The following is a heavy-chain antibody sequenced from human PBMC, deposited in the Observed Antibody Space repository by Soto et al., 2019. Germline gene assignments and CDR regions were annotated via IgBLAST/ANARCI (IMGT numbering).Heavy chain of an antibody. D-gene: IGHD1-26*01. Sequence: QVQLQESGPGLVKPSQTLSLTCTVSGGSISSGGYYWSWIRQHPGKGLEWIGYIYYSGSTYYNPDLKNRLTITVDTSKNQVSLKLSSVTAADTAVYSCAGIYSGSPGGTLRYWGQGTLVTVSS. V-gene: IGHV4-31*03. CDR2: IYYSGST. CDR1: GGSISSGGYY. CDR3: AGIYSGSPGGTLRY. J-gene: IGHJ4*02.